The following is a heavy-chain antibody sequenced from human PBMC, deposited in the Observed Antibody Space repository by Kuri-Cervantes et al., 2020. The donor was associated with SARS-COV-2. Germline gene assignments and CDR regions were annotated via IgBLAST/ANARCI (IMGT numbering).Heavy chain of an antibody. CDR3: ARQMMSSITIFGVVITRNWFDP. D-gene: IGHD3-3*01. Sequence: GSLRLSCTVSGGSISSSSYYWGWIRQPPGKGLEWVGSIYYSGSTYYNPSLKSRVTISVDTSKNQFSLKLSSVTAADTAVYYCARQMMSSITIFGVVITRNWFDPWGQGTLVTVSS. J-gene: IGHJ5*02. CDR2: IYYSGST. CDR1: GGSISSSSYY. V-gene: IGHV4-39*01.